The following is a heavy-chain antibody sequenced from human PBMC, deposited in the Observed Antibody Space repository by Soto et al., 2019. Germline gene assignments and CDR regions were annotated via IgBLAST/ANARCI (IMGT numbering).Heavy chain of an antibody. V-gene: IGHV1-3*04. CDR1: GYTFTSYA. Sequence: ASVKVSCKASGYTFTSYAMHWVRQAPGQRLEWMGWINTGNGNTKYSKKFQGRVTITRDTSASTAYMEPSSLKSEDTAVYYCARVYSGSSLGYWGQGTLVTVSS. CDR3: ARVYSGSSLGY. D-gene: IGHD1-26*01. J-gene: IGHJ4*02. CDR2: INTGNGNT.